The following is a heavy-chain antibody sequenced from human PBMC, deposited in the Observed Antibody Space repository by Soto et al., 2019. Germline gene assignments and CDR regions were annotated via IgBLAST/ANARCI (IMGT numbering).Heavy chain of an antibody. J-gene: IGHJ4*02. Sequence: QVQLQESGPGLVKPSGTLSLTCAVSGGFISSSHWWSWVRQPPGKGLEWIGEVYHSGITNYNPSLKSRITISVDKSKNQFSLELTSVTAADTAVYYCAGNSGTDSVDYWGQGDLVTVSS. CDR1: GGFISSSHW. D-gene: IGHD1-26*01. CDR3: AGNSGTDSVDY. CDR2: VYHSGIT. V-gene: IGHV4-4*02.